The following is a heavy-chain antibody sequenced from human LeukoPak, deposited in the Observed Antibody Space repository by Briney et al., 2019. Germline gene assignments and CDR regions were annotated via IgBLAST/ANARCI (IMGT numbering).Heavy chain of an antibody. J-gene: IGHJ4*02. V-gene: IGHV3-30*03. CDR2: ISYDGSSR. CDR3: ARAIAVAGPPFDY. Sequence: GGSLRLSCVASGFIFSSYGMHWVRQAPGKGLEWVADISYDGSSRYYADSVKGRFTISRDNSKNTLYLQMNSLRAEDTAVYYCARAIAVAGPPFDYWGQGTLVTVSS. CDR1: GFIFSSYG. D-gene: IGHD6-19*01.